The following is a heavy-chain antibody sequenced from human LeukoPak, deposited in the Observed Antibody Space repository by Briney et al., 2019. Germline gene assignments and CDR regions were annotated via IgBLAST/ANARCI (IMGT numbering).Heavy chain of an antibody. CDR3: TIRQGASGFWFDP. D-gene: IGHD4/OR15-4a*01. V-gene: IGHV4-59*02. Sequence: PSETLSLTCTVYGVSVSSYRWSWVRQPPGKELEWIGYMSYSGDTNYNPSLKSRVTISIDTSKNQFSLKLSSVTAADTAIYYCTIRQGASGFWFDPWGPGTLLTVSS. CDR2: MSYSGDT. CDR1: GVSVSSYR. J-gene: IGHJ5*02.